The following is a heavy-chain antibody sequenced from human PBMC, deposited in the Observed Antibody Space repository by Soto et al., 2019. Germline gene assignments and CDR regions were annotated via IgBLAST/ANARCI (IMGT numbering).Heavy chain of an antibody. CDR1: GFSFSTSGVG. D-gene: IGHD3-16*01. Sequence: QITLKESGPTVVKPTQTLTLTCTFSGFSFSTSGVGVGWIRQPPGKALEWLALIYWDDTKRYSPSLKSRLTITKGTSKNQVVLTMTNMDPVDTATYYFAHRIGESYYAYWGQGALITVSS. J-gene: IGHJ4*02. CDR2: IYWDDTK. V-gene: IGHV2-5*02. CDR3: AHRIGESYYAY.